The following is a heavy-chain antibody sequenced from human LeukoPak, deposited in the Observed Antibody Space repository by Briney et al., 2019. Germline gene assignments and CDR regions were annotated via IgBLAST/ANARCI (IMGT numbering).Heavy chain of an antibody. Sequence: SETLSLTCTVSGGSIRSYYWSWIRQPPGKGLEWIGYIYHSENANYNPSLKSRITISIDTSKNQFSLNLNSVTAADTAVYYCARGPIVVVPEPGTIFDYWGQGTLVTVSS. CDR2: IYHSENA. CDR3: ARGPIVVVPEPGTIFDY. J-gene: IGHJ4*02. V-gene: IGHV4-59*08. D-gene: IGHD2-2*01. CDR1: GGSIRSYY.